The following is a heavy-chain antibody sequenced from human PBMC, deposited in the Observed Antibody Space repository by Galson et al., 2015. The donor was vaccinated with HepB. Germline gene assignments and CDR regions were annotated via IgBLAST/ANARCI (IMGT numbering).Heavy chain of an antibody. CDR1: GYTFTSYG. J-gene: IGHJ4*02. CDR3: ARDLKTYYYDSSGHRDY. Sequence: SVKVSCKASGYTFTSYGISWVRQAPGQGLEWMGWISAYNGSTNYAQKLQGRVTMTTDTSTSTAYMELRSLRSDDTAVYYCARDLKTYYYDSSGHRDYWGQGTLVTVSS. D-gene: IGHD3-22*01. CDR2: ISAYNGST. V-gene: IGHV1-18*01.